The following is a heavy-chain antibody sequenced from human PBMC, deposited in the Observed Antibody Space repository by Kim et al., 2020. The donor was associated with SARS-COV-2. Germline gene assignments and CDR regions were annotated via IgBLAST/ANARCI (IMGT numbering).Heavy chain of an antibody. J-gene: IGHJ6*03. V-gene: IGHV4-31*03. CDR2: IYYSGST. CDR3: ARVITIFGVVISHYYYYYMDV. Sequence: SETLSLTCTVSGGSISSGGYYWSWIRQHPGKGLEWIGYIYYSGSTYYNPSLKSRVTISVDTSKNQFSLKLSSVTAADTAVYYCARVITIFGVVISHYYYYYMDVWGKGTTVTVSS. CDR1: GGSISSGGYY. D-gene: IGHD3-3*01.